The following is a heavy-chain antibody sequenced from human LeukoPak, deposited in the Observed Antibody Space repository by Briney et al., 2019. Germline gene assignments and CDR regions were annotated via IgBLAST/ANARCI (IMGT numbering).Heavy chain of an antibody. CDR1: GFTFSSYD. J-gene: IGHJ4*02. V-gene: IGHV3-13*04. Sequence: PGGSLRLSCAASGFTFSSYDMHWVRHATGKGLEWVSGIGTVGDTYYPASVKGRFTISRENAKNSLYLQMNSLRAGDTAVYYCARATEGFDYWGQGTLVTVSS. CDR3: ARATEGFDY. CDR2: IGTVGDT.